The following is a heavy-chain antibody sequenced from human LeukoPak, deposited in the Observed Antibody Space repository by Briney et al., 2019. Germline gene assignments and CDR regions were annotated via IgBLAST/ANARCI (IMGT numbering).Heavy chain of an antibody. Sequence: PSETLSVTCTVSGGSISSYYWTWIRQPAGKGLEWIGRIYTSGISNYDPSLKSRVTMSVDTSKNQFSLKLSSVTAADTAVYYCARGGIAAAVVGMDVWGQGTT. CDR1: GGSISSYY. D-gene: IGHD6-13*01. CDR2: IYTSGIS. CDR3: ARGGIAAAVVGMDV. V-gene: IGHV4-4*07. J-gene: IGHJ6*02.